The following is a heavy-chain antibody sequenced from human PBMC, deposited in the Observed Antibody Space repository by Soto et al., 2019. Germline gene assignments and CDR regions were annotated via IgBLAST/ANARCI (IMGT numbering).Heavy chain of an antibody. CDR3: AREKVWRTYYHN. CDR2: IIPIFCTV. V-gene: IGHV1-69*13. D-gene: IGHD3-10*01. Sequence: QVQLVQSGAEVKKPGTSVKVSCKTSGGTFSSYPISWLRQAPGQGLEWMGGIIPIFCTVRYAQKFQGRVTITADQSTSTAYMELSSLRSEDTAVYYCAREKVWRTYYHNWGQGTLVTVSS. J-gene: IGHJ1*01. CDR1: GGTFSSYP.